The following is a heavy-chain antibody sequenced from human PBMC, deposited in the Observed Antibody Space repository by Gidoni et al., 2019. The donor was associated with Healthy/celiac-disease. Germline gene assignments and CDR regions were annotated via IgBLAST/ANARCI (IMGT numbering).Heavy chain of an antibody. CDR2: ISSSGSTI. V-gene: IGHV3-48*03. J-gene: IGHJ6*02. D-gene: IGHD3-10*01. CDR1: GFTFSSYE. Sequence: EVQLVESGGGLVQPGGSLRLSCAASGFTFSSYEMNWVRQAPGKGLELVSYISSSGSTIYYADSVKGRFTISRDNAKNSLYLQMNSLRAEDTAVYYCARDPPGKNELLWFGELPNGMDVWGQGTTVTVSS. CDR3: ARDPPGKNELLWFGELPNGMDV.